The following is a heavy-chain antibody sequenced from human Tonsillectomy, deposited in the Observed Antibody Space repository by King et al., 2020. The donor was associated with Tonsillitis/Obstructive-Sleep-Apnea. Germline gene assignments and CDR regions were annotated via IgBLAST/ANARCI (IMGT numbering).Heavy chain of an antibody. Sequence: LQLQGSGPGLVKPSETLSLTCTVSGGSISSSSYYWGWIRQPPGKGLEWIGSIYYSGSTYYNPSLKSRVTISVDTSKNQFSLKLSSVTAADTAVYYCARVAVVVPADNWFDPWGQGTLVTVSS. CDR3: ARVAVVVPADNWFDP. CDR1: GGSISSSSYY. D-gene: IGHD2-2*01. J-gene: IGHJ5*02. V-gene: IGHV4-39*01. CDR2: IYYSGST.